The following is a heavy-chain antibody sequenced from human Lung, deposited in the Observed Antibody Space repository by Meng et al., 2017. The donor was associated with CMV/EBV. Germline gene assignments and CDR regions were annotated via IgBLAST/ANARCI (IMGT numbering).Heavy chain of an antibody. CDR1: GGSISSSNW. J-gene: IGHJ4*02. V-gene: IGHV4-4*02. CDR2: IYHSGST. D-gene: IGHD6-13*01. CDR3: ARDSGYQQGLDY. Sequence: AGYGGSISSSNWWSWVRQPPGKGLEWIGEIYHSGSTNYNPSLKSRVTISVDKSKNQFSLKLSSVTAADTAVYYCARDSGYQQGLDYWGQGTLVTVSS.